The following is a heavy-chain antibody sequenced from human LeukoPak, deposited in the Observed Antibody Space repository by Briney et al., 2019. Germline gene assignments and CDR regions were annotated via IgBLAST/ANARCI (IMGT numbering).Heavy chain of an antibody. Sequence: GGSLRLSCAASRFTFSSYAISWVRQAPGKGLEWVSTISSTDVATYYADSVKGRFTISRDNAKNSLYLQMNSLRAEDTAVYYCARDRAIIAAVNWFDPWGQGTLVTVSS. CDR3: ARDRAIIAAVNWFDP. V-gene: IGHV3-23*01. CDR2: ISSTDVAT. CDR1: RFTFSSYA. J-gene: IGHJ5*02. D-gene: IGHD6-13*01.